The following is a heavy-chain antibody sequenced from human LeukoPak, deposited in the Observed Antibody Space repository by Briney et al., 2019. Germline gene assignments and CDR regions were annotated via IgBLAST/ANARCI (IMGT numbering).Heavy chain of an antibody. CDR1: GFTFSSYW. D-gene: IGHD1-14*01. CDR3: ARVGSGTTRDY. V-gene: IGHV3-74*01. Sequence: GGSLRLSCAASGFTFSSYWMHWVRQAPGKGLVWVTRISNDGSSTSYADSVKGRFTISRDNARNTLYLQMNSLRAEDTALYCCARVGSGTTRDYWGQGTLVTVSS. CDR2: ISNDGSST. J-gene: IGHJ4*02.